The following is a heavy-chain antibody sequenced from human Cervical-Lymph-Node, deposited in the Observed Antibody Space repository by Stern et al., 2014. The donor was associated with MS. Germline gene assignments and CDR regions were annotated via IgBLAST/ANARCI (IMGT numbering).Heavy chain of an antibody. D-gene: IGHD1-7*01. CDR1: GFIFSKAW. V-gene: IGHV3-15*06. CDR3: TTDEVANFSH. CDR2: IKPKTAGETK. J-gene: IGHJ4*02. Sequence: VQLVESGGGLVEPGGSLRISCAASGFIFSKAWMTWVRQAPGKGLEWVGRIKPKTAGETKNYSSPVQRRFTISREDSNIKMYMHMSIRRTDDTAVYYCTTDEVANFSHWGPGILVTVSS.